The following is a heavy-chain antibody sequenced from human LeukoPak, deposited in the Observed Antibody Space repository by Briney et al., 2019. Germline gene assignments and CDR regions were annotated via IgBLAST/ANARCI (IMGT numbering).Heavy chain of an antibody. D-gene: IGHD5-24*01. Sequence: PSETLSLTCTVSGGSISSYYWSWIRQPPGKGLEWIGYIYYSGSTKYSPSLKSRVTISVDTSKNQFSLRLSSVTAADTAVYYCAREGDGYNNCFDYWGQGILVTVSS. V-gene: IGHV4-59*01. CDR2: IYYSGST. CDR1: GGSISSYY. CDR3: AREGDGYNNCFDY. J-gene: IGHJ4*02.